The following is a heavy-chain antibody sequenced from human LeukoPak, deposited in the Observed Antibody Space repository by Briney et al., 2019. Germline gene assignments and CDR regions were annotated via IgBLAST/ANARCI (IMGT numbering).Heavy chain of an antibody. CDR1: GFTFSSYA. V-gene: IGHV3-23*01. J-gene: IGHJ3*02. D-gene: IGHD6-19*01. CDR3: ARVRKYSSGWYDAFDI. CDR2: ISGSGSST. Sequence: GGSLRLSCAASGFTFSSYAMSWVRQAPGKGLEWVSFISGSGSSTNYADSVKGRFTISRDNAKNSLYLQMNSLRAEDTAVYYCARVRKYSSGWYDAFDIWGQGAMVTVSS.